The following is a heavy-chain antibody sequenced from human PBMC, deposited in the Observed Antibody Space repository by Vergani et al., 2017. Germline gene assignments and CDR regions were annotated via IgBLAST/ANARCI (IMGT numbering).Heavy chain of an antibody. Sequence: QVQLQQWGAGLLKPPETLSLTCAVYGGSFSGYYWSWIRQPPGKGLEWIGEINHSGSTNDNPSLKRRVTISVDTSKNQFSLKLSSVTAADTAVYYCARVYYYDGLDAFYIWGQGTMVTVSS. CDR2: INHSGST. CDR3: ARVYYYDGLDAFYI. D-gene: IGHD3-22*01. CDR1: GGSFSGYY. J-gene: IGHJ3*02. V-gene: IGHV4-34*01.